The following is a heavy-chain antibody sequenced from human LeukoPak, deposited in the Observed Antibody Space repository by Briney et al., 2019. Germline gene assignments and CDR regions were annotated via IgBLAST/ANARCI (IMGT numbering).Heavy chain of an antibody. CDR1: GYTFTSYD. CDR2: MNPNSGNT. D-gene: IGHD3-10*01. V-gene: IGHV1-8*03. CDR3: ARDRLAPRTWFGVGAFDI. J-gene: IGHJ3*02. Sequence: ASVKVSCKASGYTFTSYDINWVRQATGQGLEWMGWMNPNSGNTGYAQKFQGRVTITRNTSISTAYMELSSLRSDDTAVYYCARDRLAPRTWFGVGAFDIWGQGTMVTVSS.